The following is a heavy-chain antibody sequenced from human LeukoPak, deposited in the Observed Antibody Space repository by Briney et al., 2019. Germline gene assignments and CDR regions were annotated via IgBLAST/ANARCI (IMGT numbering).Heavy chain of an antibody. J-gene: IGHJ4*02. D-gene: IGHD6-13*01. Sequence: SETLSLTCTVSGSSISSSSYYWGWIRQPPGKGLEWIGSIYYSGSTYYNPSLKSRVTISVDTSKNQFSLKLSSVTAADTAVYYCARTSSSWYWSFDYWGQGTLVTVSS. CDR1: GSSISSSSYY. V-gene: IGHV4-39*07. CDR2: IYYSGST. CDR3: ARTSSSWYWSFDY.